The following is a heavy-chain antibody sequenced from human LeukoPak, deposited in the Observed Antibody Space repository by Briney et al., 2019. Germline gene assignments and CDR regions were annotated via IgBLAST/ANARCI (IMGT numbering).Heavy chain of an antibody. Sequence: GGSLRLSCAASGFTFSSYSMNWVRQAPGKGLEWVSYISSSSSTIYYADSVKGRFTISRDNAKNSLYLQMNSLRAEDTAVYYCARDRTLYYPGTDVWGQGTTVTVSS. CDR1: GFTFSSYS. J-gene: IGHJ6*02. CDR3: ARDRTLYYPGTDV. V-gene: IGHV3-48*01. CDR2: ISSSSSTI.